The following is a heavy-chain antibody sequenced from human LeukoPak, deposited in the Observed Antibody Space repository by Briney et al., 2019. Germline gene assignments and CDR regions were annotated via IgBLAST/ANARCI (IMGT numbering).Heavy chain of an antibody. Sequence: ASVKVSCKASGYTFTSYAMHWVRQAPGQRLEWMGWINAGNGSTKYSQKFQGRVTITRDTSASTAYMELSSLRSEDTAVYYCARDFDAYYFDYWGQGTLVTVSS. CDR3: ARDFDAYYFDY. V-gene: IGHV1-3*01. J-gene: IGHJ4*02. CDR1: GYTFTSYA. CDR2: INAGNGST. D-gene: IGHD3-9*01.